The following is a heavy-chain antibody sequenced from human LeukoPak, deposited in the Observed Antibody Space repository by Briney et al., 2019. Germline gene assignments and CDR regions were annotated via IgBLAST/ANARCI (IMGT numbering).Heavy chain of an antibody. CDR2: ISGSGGST. CDR1: GFTFSSYA. V-gene: IGHV3-23*01. Sequence: PGGSLRLSCAASGFTFSSYAMSWVRQALVKCLKWFSAISGSGGSTYSADSVKGRFTISRDNSKNTLYLQMNSLRAEDTAVYYCAKALYYDYVWGSYRPTGPDYWGQGTLVTVSS. CDR3: AKALYYDYVWGSYRPTGPDY. D-gene: IGHD3-16*02. J-gene: IGHJ4*02.